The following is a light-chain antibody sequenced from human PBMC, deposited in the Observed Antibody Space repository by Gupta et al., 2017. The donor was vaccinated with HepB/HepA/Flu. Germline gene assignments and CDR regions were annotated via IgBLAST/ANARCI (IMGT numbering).Light chain of an antibody. CDR3: QETYDTPRT. J-gene: IGKJ4*01. Sequence: DIQMTQSPSSLSASVGDRVTITCRASQSISSYLNWCQQKPGKAPELLIYAASTLQTGVPSRFSGSGSGTDFTLTVSSLQPEDFATYYCQETYDTPRTFGGGTKVEIK. CDR2: AAS. CDR1: QSISSY. V-gene: IGKV1-39*01.